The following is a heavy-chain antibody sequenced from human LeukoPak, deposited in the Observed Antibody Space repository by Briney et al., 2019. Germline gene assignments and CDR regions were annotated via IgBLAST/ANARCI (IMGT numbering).Heavy chain of an antibody. CDR3: ARDRGSTEFDY. CDR1: GFTFDDYT. Sequence: GGSLRLSCAASGFTFDDYTMHWVRQAPGKGLEWVSLISWDGGSTYYADSVKGRFTISRDNAKNTVYLQMNSLRAEDTAVYYCARDRGSTEFDYWGQGTLVTVSS. V-gene: IGHV3-43*01. J-gene: IGHJ4*02. CDR2: ISWDGGST. D-gene: IGHD1-26*01.